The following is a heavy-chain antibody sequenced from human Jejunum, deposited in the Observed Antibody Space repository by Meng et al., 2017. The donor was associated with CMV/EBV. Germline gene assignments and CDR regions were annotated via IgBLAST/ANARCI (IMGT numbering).Heavy chain of an antibody. CDR2: MNPKNGKT. Sequence: NWGRQAPGQGLEWMGWMNPKNGKTGYAQKFQGRFTMTWNTSISTAYMELSSLRSEDTAIYYCASHQQFCSGGSCYSLGYYYGMDVWGQGTTVTVSS. D-gene: IGHD2-15*01. J-gene: IGHJ6*02. V-gene: IGHV1-8*01. CDR3: ASHQQFCSGGSCYSLGYYYGMDV.